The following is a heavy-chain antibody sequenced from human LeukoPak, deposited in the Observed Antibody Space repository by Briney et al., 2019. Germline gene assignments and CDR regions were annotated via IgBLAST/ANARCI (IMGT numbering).Heavy chain of an antibody. V-gene: IGHV4-39*01. CDR1: GGSISSSSYY. J-gene: IGHJ4*02. Sequence: SETLSLTCTVSGGSISSSSYYWGWIRQPPGKGLEWIGSIYYSGSTYYNPSLKSRVTISVDTSKNQFSLKLSSVTAADTAVYYCARGVPYSSSFDYWGQGTLVTVSS. CDR2: IYYSGST. D-gene: IGHD6-6*01. CDR3: ARGVPYSSSFDY.